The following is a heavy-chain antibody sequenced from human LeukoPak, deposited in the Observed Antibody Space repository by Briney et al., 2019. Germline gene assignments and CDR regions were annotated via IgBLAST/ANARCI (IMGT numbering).Heavy chain of an antibody. J-gene: IGHJ3*02. D-gene: IGHD1-26*01. Sequence: WASVKVSCKASGYTFTSYDINWVRQATGQGLEWMGWMNPNSGNTGYAQKLQGRVTMTTDTSTSTAYMELRSLRSDDTAVYYCARDQWELFAFDIWGQGTMVTVSS. CDR3: ARDQWELFAFDI. CDR2: MNPNSGNT. V-gene: IGHV1-8*01. CDR1: GYTFTSYD.